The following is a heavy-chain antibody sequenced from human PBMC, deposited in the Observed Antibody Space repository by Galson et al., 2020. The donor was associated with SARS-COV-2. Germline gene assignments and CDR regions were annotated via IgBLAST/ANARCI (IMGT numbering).Heavy chain of an antibody. Sequence: SQTLSLTCAVSGFSVRRGHFWGWIRQPPGRGLEWIGNFYQDGTSYYNPSLKSRVSIAIDTSTNVVSLILMSVTAADTAVYYCARHASECSGGVCTHPYFAAMDVWGQGTTVIVSS. J-gene: IGHJ6*02. D-gene: IGHD2-8*02. CDR2: FYQDGTS. V-gene: IGHV4-38-2*01. CDR1: GFSVRRGHF. CDR3: ARHASECSGGVCTHPYFAAMDV.